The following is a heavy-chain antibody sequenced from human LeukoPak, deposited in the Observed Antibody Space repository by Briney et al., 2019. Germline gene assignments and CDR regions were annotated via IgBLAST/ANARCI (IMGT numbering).Heavy chain of an antibody. CDR2: INKKGGT. CDR1: SDSISSGDYY. J-gene: IGHJ4*02. V-gene: IGHV4-30-4*01. D-gene: IGHD4-17*01. CDR3: AREHKSYGDYPYYFDS. Sequence: SETLSLTCAVSSDSISSGDYYWSWIRQPAGKGLEFIGYINKKGGTFYNPPLKSRVSISIDTSKNQFSLKLTSVTAADTAVYFCAREHKSYGDYPYYFDSWGQGTLVTVSS.